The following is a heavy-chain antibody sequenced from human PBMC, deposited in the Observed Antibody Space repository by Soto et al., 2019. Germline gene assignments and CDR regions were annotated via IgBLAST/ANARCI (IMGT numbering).Heavy chain of an antibody. Sequence: QVQLVESGGGVVQPGRSLRLSCAASGFTFSSYAMYWVRQAPGKGLEWVAVISYDGNNKYYADSVKGRFTISRDNSKNTLYLQMNSLRTEDMAVYYCARAGCDGGSCYTLVGLRYGMDVWGQVTTVTVSS. D-gene: IGHD2-15*01. CDR1: GFTFSSYA. CDR2: ISYDGNNK. J-gene: IGHJ6*02. CDR3: ARAGCDGGSCYTLVGLRYGMDV. V-gene: IGHV3-30-3*01.